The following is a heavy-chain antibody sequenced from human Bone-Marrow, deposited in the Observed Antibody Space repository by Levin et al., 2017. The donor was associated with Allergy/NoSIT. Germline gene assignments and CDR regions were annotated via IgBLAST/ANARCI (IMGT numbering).Heavy chain of an antibody. Sequence: SETLSLTCSVSGVSISGNYWSWIRQSPGKGLEWIGSVYYSGRTNYNPSLKSRLTISVDTSKNQFSLRLSSVTAADTAVYYCADQYDSSGIKMKYWGQGTLVTVSS. V-gene: IGHV4-59*08. D-gene: IGHD3-22*01. CDR2: VYYSGRT. CDR1: GVSISGNY. J-gene: IGHJ4*02. CDR3: ADQYDSSGIKMKY.